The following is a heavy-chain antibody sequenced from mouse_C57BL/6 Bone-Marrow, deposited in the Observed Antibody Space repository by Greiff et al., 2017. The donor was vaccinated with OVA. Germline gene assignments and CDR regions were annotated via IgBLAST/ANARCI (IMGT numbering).Heavy chain of an antibody. CDR1: GFNIKDDY. D-gene: IGHD1-1*01. J-gene: IGHJ2*01. CDR3: TPYYYGSRGY. Sequence: VQLQQSGAELVRPGASVKLSCTASGFNIKDDYMHWVKQRPEQGLEWIGWIDPENGDTEYASKFQGMATITADTSSNTAYLQLSSLTSEDTAVYYCTPYYYGSRGYWGQGTTLTVSS. CDR2: IDPENGDT. V-gene: IGHV14-4*01.